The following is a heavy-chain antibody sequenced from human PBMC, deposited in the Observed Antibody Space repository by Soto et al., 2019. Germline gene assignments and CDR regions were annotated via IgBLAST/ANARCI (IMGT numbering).Heavy chain of an antibody. D-gene: IGHD1-26*01. CDR1: GFTFSNYG. CDR3: ARDLTRIAVVGNYYYGMDV. Sequence: QVQLVESGGGVVQPGRSLRLSCAASGFTFSNYGMHWVRQAPGKGLEWVAVIWYDGSNKYYGDSVKGRFTISRDTSKKTLDLQMNSLRDEDTAVYYCARDLTRIAVVGNYYYGMDVWGQGTTVTVSS. V-gene: IGHV3-33*01. J-gene: IGHJ6*02. CDR2: IWYDGSNK.